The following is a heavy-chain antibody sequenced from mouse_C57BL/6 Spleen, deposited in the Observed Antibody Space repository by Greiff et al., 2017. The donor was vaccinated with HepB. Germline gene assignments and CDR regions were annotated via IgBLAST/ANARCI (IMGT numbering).Heavy chain of an antibody. Sequence: QVQLKESGAELVKPGASVKISCKASGYAFSSYWMNWVKQRPGKGLEWIGQIYPGDGDTNYNGKFKGKATLTADKSSSTAYMQLSSLTSEDSAVYFCARSRGITTVVATEYFDVWGTGTTVTVSS. J-gene: IGHJ1*03. CDR3: ARSRGITTVVATEYFDV. CDR1: GYAFSSYW. D-gene: IGHD1-1*01. V-gene: IGHV1-80*01. CDR2: IYPGDGDT.